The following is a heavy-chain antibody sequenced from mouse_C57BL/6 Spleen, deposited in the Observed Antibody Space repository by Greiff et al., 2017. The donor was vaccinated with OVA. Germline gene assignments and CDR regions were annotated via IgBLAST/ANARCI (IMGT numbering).Heavy chain of an antibody. J-gene: IGHJ3*01. D-gene: IGHD1-1*01. Sequence: VQLKESGPGLVKPSQSLSLTCSVTGYSITSGYYWNWIRQFPGNKLEWMGYISYDGSNNYNPSLKNRISITRATSKNQFFLKLNSVTTEDTATYYCARSYCTAWFAYWGQGTLVTVSA. V-gene: IGHV3-6*01. CDR3: ARSYCTAWFAY. CDR2: ISYDGSN. CDR1: GYSITSGYY.